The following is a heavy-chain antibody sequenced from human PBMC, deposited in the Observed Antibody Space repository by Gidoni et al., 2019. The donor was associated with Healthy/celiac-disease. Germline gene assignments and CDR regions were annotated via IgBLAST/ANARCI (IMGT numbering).Heavy chain of an antibody. CDR2: SIPIFGTA. CDR3: ARDPRSSGPRLGAFDI. Sequence: QVQLVQSGAEVKKPGSSVKVSCKASGGTFSSYAISWVRQAPGQGLEWMGGSIPIFGTANYAQKFQGRVTITADESTSTAYMELSSLRSEDTAVYYCARDPRSSGPRLGAFDIWGQGTMVTVSS. CDR1: GGTFSSYA. J-gene: IGHJ3*02. D-gene: IGHD3-22*01. V-gene: IGHV1-69*01.